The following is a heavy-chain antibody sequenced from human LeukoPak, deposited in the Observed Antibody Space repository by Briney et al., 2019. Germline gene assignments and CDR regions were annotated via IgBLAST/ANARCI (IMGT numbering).Heavy chain of an antibody. CDR3: ARHGSGWIDY. D-gene: IGHD6-19*01. J-gene: IGHJ4*02. V-gene: IGHV4-39*01. CDR1: GGSISSSSYY. CDR2: IYYGGST. Sequence: SETLSLTCTVSGGSISSSSYYWGWVRQPPGKGLEWIGSIYYGGSTYYNPSLKSRVTISVDTSKNQFSLKLSSVTAADTAVYYCARHGSGWIDYWGQGTLVTVSS.